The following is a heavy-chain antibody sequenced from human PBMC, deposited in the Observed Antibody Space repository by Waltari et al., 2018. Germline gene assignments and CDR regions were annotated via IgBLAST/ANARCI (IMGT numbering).Heavy chain of an antibody. Sequence: VQPQQWGAGMLKPSEAVTLACAVYGGSFRGYYWSWICQTLGKGLAWTGEINHSGSNNYNPSLKSRVTISVDTSKNQFSLQLGSVTAADTAVYYCARAPSFVVVTNYYYYMDVWGKGTTVTVSS. J-gene: IGHJ6*03. CDR2: INHSGSN. D-gene: IGHD2-21*02. V-gene: IGHV4-34*01. CDR1: GGSFRGYY. CDR3: ARAPSFVVVTNYYYYMDV.